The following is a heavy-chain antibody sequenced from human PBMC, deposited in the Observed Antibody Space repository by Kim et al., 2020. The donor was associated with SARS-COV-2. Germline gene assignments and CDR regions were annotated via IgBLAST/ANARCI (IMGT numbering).Heavy chain of an antibody. CDR3: ARVEWLRLDY. CDR2: GNT. J-gene: IGHJ4*02. Sequence: GNTNYAQKLQGRVTMTTDTSTSTAYMELRSLRSDDTAVYYCARVEWLRLDYWGQGTLVTVSS. V-gene: IGHV1-18*01. D-gene: IGHD5-12*01.